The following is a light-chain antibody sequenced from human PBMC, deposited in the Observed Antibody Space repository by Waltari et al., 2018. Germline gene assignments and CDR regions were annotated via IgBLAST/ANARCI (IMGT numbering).Light chain of an antibody. CDR1: SSDVGGYNY. V-gene: IGLV2-14*03. Sequence: QSALTQPASVSGSPGQSITISCTGTSSDVGGYNYVSWYQQHPGKAPKLMIYDVSNRPPGVSNRFSGSKSGNTASLTISGLQPEDEADYYCNSFTSSSTVVFGGGTKLTVL. CDR2: DVS. J-gene: IGLJ3*02. CDR3: NSFTSSSTVV.